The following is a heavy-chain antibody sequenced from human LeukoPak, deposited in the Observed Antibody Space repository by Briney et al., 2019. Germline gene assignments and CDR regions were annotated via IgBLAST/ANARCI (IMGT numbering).Heavy chain of an antibody. D-gene: IGHD6-19*01. Sequence: PSETLSLTCTVSGGSISRYYWSWIRQPPGKGLEWIAYIYYSGCTNYNPSLKSRVTMSVDTSKNQFSLKLSSVTAADTAVYYCARHARERIAVAGDYYYYPMDVWGSGTTVTVSS. CDR1: GGSISRYY. CDR2: IYYSGCT. V-gene: IGHV4-59*08. J-gene: IGHJ6*03. CDR3: ARHARERIAVAGDYYYYPMDV.